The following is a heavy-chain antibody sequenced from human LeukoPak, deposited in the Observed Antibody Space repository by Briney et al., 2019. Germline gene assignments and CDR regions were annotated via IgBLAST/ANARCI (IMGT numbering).Heavy chain of an antibody. Sequence: SETLSLTCTVSGGSTSSYYWNWIRQPPGKGLEWLGYIYHSGSPIYNPSLKSRVSISLDPSKDQFSLRLNSVTAADTAVYYCARDVGFELEHLGDYYGMDVWGQGTTVIVSS. J-gene: IGHJ6*02. D-gene: IGHD1/OR15-1a*01. CDR3: ARDVGFELEHLGDYYGMDV. CDR2: IYHSGSP. CDR1: GGSTSSYY. V-gene: IGHV4-59*01.